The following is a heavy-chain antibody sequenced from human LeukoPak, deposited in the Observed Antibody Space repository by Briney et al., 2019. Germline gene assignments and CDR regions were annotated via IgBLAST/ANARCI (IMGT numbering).Heavy chain of an antibody. J-gene: IGHJ4*02. CDR1: GFTFSSYG. Sequence: PGGSLRLSCAASGFTFSSYGMHWVRQAPGKGLEWVAVISYDGSNKYYADSVKGRFTISRDNSKNTLYLQMNSLRAEDTAVYYCAKDVGMGYGGIWYYFDYWGQGTLVTVSS. CDR2: ISYDGSNK. CDR3: AKDVGMGYGGIWYYFDY. V-gene: IGHV3-30*18. D-gene: IGHD4-23*01.